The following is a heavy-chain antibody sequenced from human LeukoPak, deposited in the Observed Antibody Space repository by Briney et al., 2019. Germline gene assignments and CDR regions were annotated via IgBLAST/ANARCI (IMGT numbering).Heavy chain of an antibody. V-gene: IGHV4-34*01. CDR2: INHSGRT. Sequence: SETLSLTCGVDGGSFSGYYWNWIRQPPGKGLEWIGEINHSGRTNYNPSLKRRVTISVDTSQNQFSLKLSSVTAADTAVYYCARERGDYYYDSSGYATYYYFDWGQGTLVTVSS. D-gene: IGHD3-22*01. CDR1: GGSFSGYY. J-gene: IGHJ4*02. CDR3: ARERGDYYYDSSGYATYYYFD.